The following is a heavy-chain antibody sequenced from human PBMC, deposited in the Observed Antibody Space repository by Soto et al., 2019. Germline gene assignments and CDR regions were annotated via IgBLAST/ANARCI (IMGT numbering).Heavy chain of an antibody. CDR3: ARVIIPLWSGYSNYYYYGMDV. Sequence: GGSLRLSCAASGFTFSSYSMNWVRQAPGKGLEWVSSISSSSSYIYYADSVKGRFTISRDNAKNSLYLQMNSLRAEDTAVYYCARVIIPLWSGYSNYYYYGMDVWGQGTTVTVSS. D-gene: IGHD3-3*01. V-gene: IGHV3-21*01. J-gene: IGHJ6*02. CDR1: GFTFSSYS. CDR2: ISSSSSYI.